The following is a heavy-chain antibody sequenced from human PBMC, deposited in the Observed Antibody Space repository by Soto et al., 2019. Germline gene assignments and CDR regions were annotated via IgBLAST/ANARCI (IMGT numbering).Heavy chain of an antibody. V-gene: IGHV4-59*08. CDR2: IYYSGST. CDR1: GGSISSYY. CDR3: ARTYYDILTGSNWFDP. D-gene: IGHD3-9*01. Sequence: QVQLQESGPGLVKPSETLSLTCTVSGGSISSYYWSWIRQPPGKGLEWIGYIYYSGSTNYNPSLNSRVTISADTSKNQFSLKLSSVTAADTAVYYCARTYYDILTGSNWFDPWGQGTLVTVSS. J-gene: IGHJ5*02.